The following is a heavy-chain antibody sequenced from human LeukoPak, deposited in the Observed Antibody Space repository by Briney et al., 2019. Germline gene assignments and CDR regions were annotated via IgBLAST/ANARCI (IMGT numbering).Heavy chain of an antibody. D-gene: IGHD3-22*01. Sequence: ASVKVSCKTSGYTFTSYGISWVRQAPGQGLEWMGWISAYNGNTNYAQKLQGRVTMTTDTSTSTAYMELRSLRSGDTAVYYCARAESRLSSYYYDSSGYSYMDVWGKGTTVTVSS. CDR1: GYTFTSYG. J-gene: IGHJ6*03. CDR2: ISAYNGNT. V-gene: IGHV1-18*01. CDR3: ARAESRLSSYYYDSSGYSYMDV.